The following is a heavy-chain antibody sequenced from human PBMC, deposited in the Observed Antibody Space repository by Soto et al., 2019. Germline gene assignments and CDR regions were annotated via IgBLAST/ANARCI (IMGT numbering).Heavy chain of an antibody. Sequence: PGGSLRLSCAASGFTFSNAWMNWVRQAPGKGLEWVGRIKSKTDGGTTDYAAPVKGRFTISRDDSKNTLYLQMNSLKAEDTAVYYCTTGFGIPNYPPTYYYYGMDVWGQGTTVTVSS. D-gene: IGHD3-16*01. CDR1: GFTFSNAW. J-gene: IGHJ6*02. CDR3: TTGFGIPNYPPTYYYYGMDV. CDR2: IKSKTDGGTT. V-gene: IGHV3-15*07.